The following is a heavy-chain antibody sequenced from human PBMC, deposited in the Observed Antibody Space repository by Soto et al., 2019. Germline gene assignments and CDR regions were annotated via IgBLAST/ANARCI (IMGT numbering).Heavy chain of an antibody. CDR1: GFTVSSNS. D-gene: IGHD6-19*01. J-gene: IGHJ4*02. Sequence: EVQLVESGGGLVQPGGSLRLSCAASGFTVSSNSMSWVRQAPGKGLEWVSVIYSGGSTYYADSVKGRFTISRHNSKNTLYLQMNSLRAEDTAVYYCARHNTGGWTEYYFDYWGQGTLVTVSS. V-gene: IGHV3-53*04. CDR3: ARHNTGGWTEYYFDY. CDR2: IYSGGST.